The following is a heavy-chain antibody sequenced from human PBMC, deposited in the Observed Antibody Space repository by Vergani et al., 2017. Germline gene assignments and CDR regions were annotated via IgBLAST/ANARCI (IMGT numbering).Heavy chain of an antibody. D-gene: IGHD2-2*01. CDR2: IIPIFGTA. Sequence: QVQLVQSGAEVKKPGSSVKVSCKASGGTFSSYAISWVRQAPGQGLEWMGGIIPIFGTANYAQKFQGRVTITADESTSTAYMELSSLRSEDTAVYYCARXRGPYCSSTSCYDGAFDIWGQGTMVTVSS. V-gene: IGHV1-69*01. CDR3: ARXRGPYCSSTSCYDGAFDI. CDR1: GGTFSSYA. J-gene: IGHJ3*02.